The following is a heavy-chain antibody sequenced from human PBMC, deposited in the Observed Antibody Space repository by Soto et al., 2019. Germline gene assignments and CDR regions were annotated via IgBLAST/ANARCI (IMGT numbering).Heavy chain of an antibody. Sequence: QVQLEESGGGVVQPGRSLRLSCAASGFTFSSYDMHWVRQAPGKGLAWVAVIWYDGSNKYYADYVKGRFTISRDNSKNTRYLQMNSLGADDTAVYYCARIPQIAVAGTRFGYFDLWGRGTLVTVSS. CDR2: IWYDGSNK. J-gene: IGHJ2*01. V-gene: IGHV3-33*01. CDR3: ARIPQIAVAGTRFGYFDL. CDR1: GFTFSSYD. D-gene: IGHD6-19*01.